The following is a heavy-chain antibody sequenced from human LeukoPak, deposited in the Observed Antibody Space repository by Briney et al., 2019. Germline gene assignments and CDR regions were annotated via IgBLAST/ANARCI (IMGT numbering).Heavy chain of an antibody. D-gene: IGHD3-3*01. CDR1: GGSISGYY. V-gene: IGHV4-4*07. J-gene: IGHJ4*02. CDR3: ARDGFRFLELYYFDY. CDR2: IYTSGST. Sequence: SETLPLTCTVSGGSISGYYWSWIRQPAGKGLEWIGRIYTSGSTNYNPSLKSRVTMSVDTSKNQFSLKLSSVTAADTAVYYCARDGFRFLELYYFDYWGQGTLVTVSS.